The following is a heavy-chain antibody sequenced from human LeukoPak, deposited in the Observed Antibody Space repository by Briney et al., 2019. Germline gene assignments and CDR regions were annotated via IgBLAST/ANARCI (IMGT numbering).Heavy chain of an antibody. CDR1: GGSFSGYY. Sequence: SETLSLPCAVYGGSFSGYYWSWIRQPPGKGLEWIGEINHSGSTNYNPSLKSRVTISVETSKNQFSLKLSSVTAADTAVYYCARGLGIYYYHVMESWGQGTTVTVSS. D-gene: IGHD7-27*01. CDR3: ARGLGIYYYHVMES. V-gene: IGHV4-34*01. J-gene: IGHJ6*02. CDR2: INHSGST.